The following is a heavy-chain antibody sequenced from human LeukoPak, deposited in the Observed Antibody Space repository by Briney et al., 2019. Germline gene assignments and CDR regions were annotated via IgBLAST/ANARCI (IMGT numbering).Heavy chain of an antibody. Sequence: GASVTVSCKASGYTFTSYYLHWVRQAPGQGLEWMGIINPSGGTTHYAQKFQGRVTMTRDMSTSTVYMELSSLRSPDTAVYYCARDEMATIGDFDYWGQGTLVTASS. D-gene: IGHD5-24*01. CDR1: GYTFTSYY. CDR2: INPSGGTT. CDR3: ARDEMATIGDFDY. J-gene: IGHJ4*02. V-gene: IGHV1-46*01.